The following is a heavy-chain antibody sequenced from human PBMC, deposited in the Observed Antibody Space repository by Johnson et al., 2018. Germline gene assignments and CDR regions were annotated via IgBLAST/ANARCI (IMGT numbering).Heavy chain of an antibody. CDR1: GFTFSNYW. J-gene: IGHJ6*03. D-gene: IGHD3-16*01. V-gene: IGHV3-74*01. CDR3: ARDGGDYDHNIYYMDV. Sequence: EVQLVETGGGLVQPGGSLRLSCAASGFTFSNYWMHWVRQAPGKGLVWVSRINTDGSSTSYADSAKGRFTISRDNAKNTLFLQMNSLRADDTAVYYCARDGGDYDHNIYYMDVWGKGTTVTVSS. CDR2: INTDGSST.